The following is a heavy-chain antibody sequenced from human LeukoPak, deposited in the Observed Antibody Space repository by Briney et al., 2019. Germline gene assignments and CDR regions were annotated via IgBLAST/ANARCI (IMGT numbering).Heavy chain of an antibody. Sequence: PGGSLRLSCAAFGSTFSSYGTHWVRQAPGKGLEWVAFIRYDGSNKYYAHSVKGRFTISRDNYKNTLYLQMNSLRAEDTAVYYCASMRWLQSSVDYWGRGSLVGVSS. J-gene: IGHJ4*02. CDR1: GSTFSSYG. CDR2: IRYDGSNK. D-gene: IGHD5-24*01. CDR3: ASMRWLQSSVDY. V-gene: IGHV3-30*02.